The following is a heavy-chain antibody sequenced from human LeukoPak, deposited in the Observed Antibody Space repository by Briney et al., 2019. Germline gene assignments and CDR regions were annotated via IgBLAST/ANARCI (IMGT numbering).Heavy chain of an antibody. D-gene: IGHD5-18*01. CDR1: GFTFSSYE. V-gene: IGHV3-21*01. J-gene: IGHJ4*02. CDR3: ARDLSGVTGYTYGRGIDY. CDR2: ISRSSTYI. Sequence: RGSLRLSCAASGFTFSSYEMNWVRQAPGKGLECVSSISRSSTYIYYADSVKGRFTISRDNAKTSLYLQMNSLRAEDTAVYYCARDLSGVTGYTYGRGIDYWGQGTLVTVSS.